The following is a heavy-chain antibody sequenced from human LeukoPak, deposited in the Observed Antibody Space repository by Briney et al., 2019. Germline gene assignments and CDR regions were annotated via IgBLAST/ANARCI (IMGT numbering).Heavy chain of an antibody. V-gene: IGHV5-51*01. J-gene: IGHJ6*02. CDR1: GYSFTSYW. Sequence: GESLKISCKGSGYSFTSYWIGWVRQMPGKGLEWMGIIYPGDSDTRYSPSFQGQVTISADKSISTAYLQWSSLKASDTAMYYCARRIGSGYSTNYYYYGMDVWGQGTTVTVSS. CDR2: IYPGDSDT. CDR3: ARRIGSGYSTNYYYYGMDV. D-gene: IGHD3-3*01.